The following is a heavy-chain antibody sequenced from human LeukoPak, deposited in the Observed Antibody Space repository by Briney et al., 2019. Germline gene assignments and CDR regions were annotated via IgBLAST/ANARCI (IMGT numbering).Heavy chain of an antibody. V-gene: IGHV3-15*01. Sequence: GGALRLSCAVSGLYFTDALMSWVRLAPGKGLEWVGRIKSNVDGGTVDYMTPVKGRFTISRDDSKNTLYLQLNSLKTEDTAIYYCMSDPLNQGGVDYWGQGTLVTGSS. D-gene: IGHD3-16*01. J-gene: IGHJ4*02. CDR2: IKSNVDGGTV. CDR3: MSDPLNQGGVDY. CDR1: GLYFTDAL.